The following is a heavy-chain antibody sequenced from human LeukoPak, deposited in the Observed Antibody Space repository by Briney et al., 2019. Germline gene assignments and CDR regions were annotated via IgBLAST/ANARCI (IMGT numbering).Heavy chain of an antibody. CDR3: ARDEMVLAAKYYHYGMDV. V-gene: IGHV3-21*01. CDR1: GFALSSYR. Sequence: PGGSLRLSCAASGFALSSYRMNWVRQAPGKGLEWVSSITISSSYIQYADSVKGRFTFSRDNAKNSVYLQMNSLRAEDTAVYYCARDEMVLAAKYYHYGMDVWGQGTTVTVSS. D-gene: IGHD2-15*01. J-gene: IGHJ6*01. CDR2: ITISSSYI.